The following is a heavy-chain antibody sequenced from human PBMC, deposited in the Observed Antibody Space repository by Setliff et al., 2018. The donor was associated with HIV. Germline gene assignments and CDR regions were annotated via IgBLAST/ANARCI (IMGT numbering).Heavy chain of an antibody. CDR1: GFTFSSHA. Sequence: PGGSLRLSCAASGFTFSSHAMTWVRQAPGQGLEWVSIISGSGSAMYYADSVEGRFTISRDNAKNSLYLQMNSLRAEDTAVYHCARGHYYKDVWGQGTTVTVSS. V-gene: IGHV3-48*03. J-gene: IGHJ6*03. CDR2: ISGSGSAM. CDR3: ARGHYYKDV.